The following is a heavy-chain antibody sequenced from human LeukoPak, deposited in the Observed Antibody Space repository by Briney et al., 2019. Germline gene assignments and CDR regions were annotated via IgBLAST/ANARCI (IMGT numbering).Heavy chain of an antibody. V-gene: IGHV3-48*02. CDR1: GFTFRTYG. CDR3: ARVYCTGGMCYTGLDY. CDR2: ISGSSGSI. D-gene: IGHD2-8*02. J-gene: IGHJ4*02. Sequence: GGSLRLSCAASGFTFRTYGMNWVRQAPGKGLECVSYISGSSGSIYDADSVKGRLTISRDNAKNSLYLQMNSLRDEDTAFYYCARVYCTGGMCYTGLDYWGQGTLVTVSS.